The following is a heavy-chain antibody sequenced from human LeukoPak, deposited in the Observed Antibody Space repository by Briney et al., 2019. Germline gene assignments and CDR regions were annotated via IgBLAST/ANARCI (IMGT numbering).Heavy chain of an antibody. CDR3: ARGRFCSADICAGGDAFDI. J-gene: IGHJ3*02. Sequence: SETLSLTCTVSGGSISSYYWSWIRQPAGKGLEWIGRIYSRGSTNYSPSLKSRVTMSLDTSKNQFSLKLSSLTAADTALYYCARGRFCSADICAGGDAFDIWGQGTMVSVSS. CDR2: IYSRGST. V-gene: IGHV4-4*07. D-gene: IGHD3-3*01. CDR1: GGSISSYY.